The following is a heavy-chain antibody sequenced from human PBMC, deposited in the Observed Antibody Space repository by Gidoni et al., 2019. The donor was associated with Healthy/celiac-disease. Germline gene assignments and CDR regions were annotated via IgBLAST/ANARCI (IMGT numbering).Heavy chain of an antibody. Sequence: QLQLQESGPGLVKPSETLSLTCTVSGGSISSSSYYWGWIRQPPGKGLEWIGSIYYSGSTYYNPSLKSRVTISVDTSKNQFSLKLSSVTAADTAVYYCGNSNYETDGIHYGMDVWGQGTTVTVSS. CDR1: GGSISSSSYY. V-gene: IGHV4-39*01. CDR3: GNSNYETDGIHYGMDV. CDR2: IYYSGST. J-gene: IGHJ6*02. D-gene: IGHD4-4*01.